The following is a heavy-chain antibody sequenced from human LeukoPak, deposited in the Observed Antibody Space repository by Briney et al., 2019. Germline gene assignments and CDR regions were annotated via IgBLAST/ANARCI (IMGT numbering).Heavy chain of an antibody. D-gene: IGHD1-14*01. V-gene: IGHV3-33*01. Sequence: PGGSLRLSSAASGFTFTTYGMHWVRQAPGKGLEWVAIIWYDGSNKYYADSVKGRFTISRDNSKNTLYLQMNSLRADDTAVYYCAAGEPYGYWGQGTLVTVSS. CDR3: AAGEPYGY. J-gene: IGHJ4*02. CDR1: GFTFTTYG. CDR2: IWYDGSNK.